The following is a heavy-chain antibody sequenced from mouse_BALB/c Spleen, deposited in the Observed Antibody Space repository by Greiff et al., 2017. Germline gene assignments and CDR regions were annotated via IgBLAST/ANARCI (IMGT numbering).Heavy chain of an antibody. J-gene: IGHJ4*01. CDR1: GFTFSSYG. Sequence: EVHLVESGGDLVKPGGSLKLSCAASGFTFSSYGMSWVRQTPDKRLEWVATISSGGSYTYYPDSVKGRFTISRDNAKNTLYLQMSSLKSEDTAMYYCARHADGYYAMDYWGQGTSVTVSS. V-gene: IGHV5-6*01. CDR2: ISSGGSYT. D-gene: IGHD2-3*01. CDR3: ARHADGYYAMDY.